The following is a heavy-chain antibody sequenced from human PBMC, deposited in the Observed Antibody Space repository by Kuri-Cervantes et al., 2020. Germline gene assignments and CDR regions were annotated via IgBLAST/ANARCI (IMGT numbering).Heavy chain of an antibody. CDR3: AREKWSSYYYDSSDYYYYGMDV. Sequence: GSLRLSCTVSGGSIGSYYWSWIRQPPGKGLEWIGYIYYSGSTNYNPSLKSRVTISVDTSKDQFSLKLSSVTAADTAVYYCAREKWSSYYYDSSDYYYYGMDVWGQGTTVTVSS. V-gene: IGHV4-59*01. D-gene: IGHD3-22*01. CDR2: IYYSGST. J-gene: IGHJ6*02. CDR1: GGSIGSYY.